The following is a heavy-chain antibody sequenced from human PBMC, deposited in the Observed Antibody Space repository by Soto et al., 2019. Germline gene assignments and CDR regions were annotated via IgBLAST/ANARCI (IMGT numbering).Heavy chain of an antibody. V-gene: IGHV3-23*01. CDR1: GFTFSRDG. CDR3: AKERATTTAFDY. J-gene: IGHJ4*02. CDR2: ITDNGGST. D-gene: IGHD4-17*01. Sequence: GGSLRLSCAASGFTFSRDGMSWVRQAPGKGLEWVSLITDNGGSTYYADSVKGRFAISRDNTKNTLFLQMNSLRAEDTAVYYCAKERATTTAFDYWGQGALVTVSS.